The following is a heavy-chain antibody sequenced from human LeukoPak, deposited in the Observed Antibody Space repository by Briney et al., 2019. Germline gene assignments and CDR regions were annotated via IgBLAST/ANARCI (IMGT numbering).Heavy chain of an antibody. CDR3: AKDRGYSSSWVNDY. Sequence: GGSLRLSCAASGFTFSSYWMHWVRQAPGKGLVWVSRINSDGSSTSYADSVKGRFTISRDNAKNTLYLQMNSLRAGDTAVYYCAKDRGYSSSWVNDYWGQGTLVTVSS. J-gene: IGHJ4*02. V-gene: IGHV3-74*01. CDR1: GFTFSSYW. CDR2: INSDGSST. D-gene: IGHD6-13*01.